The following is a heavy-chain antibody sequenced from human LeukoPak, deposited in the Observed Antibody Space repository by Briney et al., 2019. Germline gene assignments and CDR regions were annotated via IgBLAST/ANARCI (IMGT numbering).Heavy chain of an antibody. CDR2: IYYSGST. CDR3: ARGREMEDY. D-gene: IGHD5-24*01. Sequence: PSETLSLTCTVSGGSISSYYWSWIRQPPGKGLEWIGYIYYSGSTNYNPSLKSRVTISVDTSKNQFSLKLSSVTAADTAVYYCARGREMEDYWGQRTQVTVSS. J-gene: IGHJ4*02. V-gene: IGHV4-59*08. CDR1: GGSISSYY.